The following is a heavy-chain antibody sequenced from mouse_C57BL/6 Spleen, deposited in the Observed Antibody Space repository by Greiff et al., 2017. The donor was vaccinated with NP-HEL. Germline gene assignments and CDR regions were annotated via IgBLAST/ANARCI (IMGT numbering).Heavy chain of an antibody. V-gene: IGHV5-9-1*02. Sequence: EVMLVESGAGLVKPGGSLKLSCAASGFTFSSYAMSWVRQTPEKRLEWVAYISSGGDYIYYADTVKGRFTISRDNARNTLYLQVNSLKSEDTAMYYCTSDSYDYDRDMDYWGQGTSVTVSS. CDR2: ISSGGDYI. J-gene: IGHJ4*01. CDR3: TSDSYDYDRDMDY. CDR1: GFTFSSYA. D-gene: IGHD2-4*01.